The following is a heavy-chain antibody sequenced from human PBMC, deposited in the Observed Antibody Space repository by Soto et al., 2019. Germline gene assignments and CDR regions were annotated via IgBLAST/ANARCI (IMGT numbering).Heavy chain of an antibody. J-gene: IGHJ4*02. CDR3: AKDGRGSGSHYNSFGY. CDR1: GFTVGNNY. Sequence: EVQLVESGGGLIQPGGSLKLSCAASGFTVGNNYMSWVRQAPGKGLEWVSLIYSTGTTKYADSVKSRFTVSRDNAKNTLYLQMNSLSAEDTAVYYCAKDGRGSGSHYNSFGYWGQGTLVTVSS. CDR2: IYSTGTT. V-gene: IGHV3-53*01. D-gene: IGHD3-10*01.